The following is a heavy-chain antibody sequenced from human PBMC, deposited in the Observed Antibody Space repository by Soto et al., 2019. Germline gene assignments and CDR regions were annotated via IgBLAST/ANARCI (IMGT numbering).Heavy chain of an antibody. Sequence: QVQLVESGGGVVQPGRSLRLSCAASGFTFSSYGMHWVRQAPGKGLEWVAVISYDGSNKYYADSVKGRFTISRDNSKNTLYLQMNSLRAEDTAVYYCAKGRGAYYYDSSGTYWGQGTLVTVSS. CDR2: ISYDGSNK. V-gene: IGHV3-30*18. CDR3: AKGRGAYYYDSSGTY. J-gene: IGHJ4*02. CDR1: GFTFSSYG. D-gene: IGHD3-22*01.